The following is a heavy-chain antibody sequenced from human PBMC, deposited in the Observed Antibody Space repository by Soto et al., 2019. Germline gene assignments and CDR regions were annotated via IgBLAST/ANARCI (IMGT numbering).Heavy chain of an antibody. V-gene: IGHV3-7*01. D-gene: IGHD2-15*01. Sequence: GGSMRLSCAASGFTFSSYWMSWVRQAPGKGLEWVANIKQDGSEKYYVDSVKGRLTISRDNAKNSLYLQMKSLRAEDTAVYYCARDLVDCSGGSCYPAGYMDVWGKGTTVTVSS. CDR2: IKQDGSEK. CDR3: ARDLVDCSGGSCYPAGYMDV. J-gene: IGHJ6*03. CDR1: GFTFSSYW.